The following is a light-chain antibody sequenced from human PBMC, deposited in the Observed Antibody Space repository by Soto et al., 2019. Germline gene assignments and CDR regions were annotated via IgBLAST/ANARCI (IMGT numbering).Light chain of an antibody. Sequence: QSVLTQSASVSGSPGQSINISCTGSSSDVGTYNYVSWYQQHPGKAPKLIIYDVSNRPSGVSNRFSGSKSGNTASLTISGLQAEDEADYYCNSYTTSTTFVFGTGTKVTVL. CDR2: DVS. CDR1: SSDVGTYNY. J-gene: IGLJ1*01. V-gene: IGLV2-14*01. CDR3: NSYTTSTTFV.